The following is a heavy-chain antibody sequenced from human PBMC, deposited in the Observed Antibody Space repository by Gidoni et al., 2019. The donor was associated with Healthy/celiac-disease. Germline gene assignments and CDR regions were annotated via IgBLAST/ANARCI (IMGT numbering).Heavy chain of an antibody. CDR1: GFTFSSYA. Sequence: EVQLLESGGGLVQPGGSLRLSCAASGFTFSSYAMSWVRQAPGKGLEWVSAIRGSGGSTDYADSVKGRFTISRDNSKNTLYLQMNSLRAEDTAVYYCAKASVAGPYYYYYYGMDVWGQGTTVTVSS. D-gene: IGHD6-19*01. J-gene: IGHJ6*02. CDR2: IRGSGGST. CDR3: AKASVAGPYYYYYYGMDV. V-gene: IGHV3-23*01.